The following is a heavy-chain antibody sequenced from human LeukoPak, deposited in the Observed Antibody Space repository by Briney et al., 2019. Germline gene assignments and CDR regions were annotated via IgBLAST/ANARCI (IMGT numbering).Heavy chain of an antibody. V-gene: IGHV3-23*01. CDR3: AKDAVGAGGFDY. Sequence: SGRSLRLSCAASEFTLSSYGVNWVRQAPGKGLEWLSTISGGGVSTHYADSMKGRFTISRDNSKNTLYLQMNGLRVEDTAVYYCAKDAVGAGGFDYWGQGTLVTVSS. J-gene: IGHJ4*02. CDR2: ISGGGVST. D-gene: IGHD1-26*01. CDR1: EFTLSSYG.